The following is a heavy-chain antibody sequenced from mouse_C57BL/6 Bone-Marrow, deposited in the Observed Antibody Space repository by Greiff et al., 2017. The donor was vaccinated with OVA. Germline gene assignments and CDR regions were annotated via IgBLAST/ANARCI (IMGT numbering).Heavy chain of an antibody. CDR1: GFTFSDYG. V-gene: IGHV5-17*01. Sequence: EVKLVESGGGLVKPGGSLKLSCAASGFTFSDYGMHWVRQAPEKGLEWVAYISSGSSTIYYADTVKGRFTISRDNAKNTLFLQMTSLRSEDTAMYYCARGTTPGYFDVWGTGTTVTVSS. D-gene: IGHD2-13*01. CDR3: ARGTTPGYFDV. J-gene: IGHJ1*03. CDR2: ISSGSSTI.